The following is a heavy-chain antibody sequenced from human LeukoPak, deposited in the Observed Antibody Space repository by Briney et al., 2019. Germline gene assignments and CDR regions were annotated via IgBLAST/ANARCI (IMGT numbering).Heavy chain of an antibody. V-gene: IGHV4-31*03. CDR3: ARDRSYGYSAFDI. CDR1: GGSISSGGYY. J-gene: IGHJ3*02. D-gene: IGHD5-18*01. Sequence: PSQTLSLTCTVSGGSISSGGYYWSWIRQHPGKGLEWIGYIYYSGSTYYNPSLKSRVTISVDTSKNQFSLKLSSVTAADTAVYYCARDRSYGYSAFDIWGQGTMVTVSS. CDR2: IYYSGST.